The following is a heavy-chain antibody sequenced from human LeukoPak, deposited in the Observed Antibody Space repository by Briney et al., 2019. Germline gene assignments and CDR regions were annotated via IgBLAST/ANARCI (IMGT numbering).Heavy chain of an antibody. CDR3: VLPDYGSGSYYNRRHTFDY. CDR2: IRYDGSNK. V-gene: IGHV3-30*02. D-gene: IGHD3-10*01. J-gene: IGHJ4*02. Sequence: GGSLRLSCAASGFTFSSYGMHWVRQAPGKGLEWVAFIRYDGSNKYYADSVKGRFTISRDNSKNTLYLQMNSLRAEDTAVYYCVLPDYGSGSYYNRRHTFDYWGQGTLVTVSS. CDR1: GFTFSSYG.